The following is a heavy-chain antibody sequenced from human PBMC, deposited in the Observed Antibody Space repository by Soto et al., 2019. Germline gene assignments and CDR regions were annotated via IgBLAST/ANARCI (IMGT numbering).Heavy chain of an antibody. Sequence: QVQLVQSGAEVKKPGASVKVSCKASGYTFTSYGISWVRQAPGQGLERMGRISAYNGNTNDAQKRQGRDTKTTHTPTSTAKMELRGLISGDTAVYYCARGLLAKDIVLVVDATGWFDPSGQGILVIVSS. CDR2: ISAYNGNT. J-gene: IGHJ5*02. V-gene: IGHV1-18*01. D-gene: IGHD2-15*01. CDR3: ARGLLAKDIVLVVDATGWFDP. CDR1: GYTFTSYG.